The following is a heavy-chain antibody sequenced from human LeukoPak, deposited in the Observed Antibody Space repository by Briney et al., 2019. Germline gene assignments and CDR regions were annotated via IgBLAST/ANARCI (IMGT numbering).Heavy chain of an antibody. CDR3: ARGAYSSSWYYFDY. J-gene: IGHJ4*02. CDR1: GFTFSSYW. CDR2: IKQDGSEK. V-gene: IGHV3-7*01. Sequence: GGSLRLSCAASGFTFSSYWMSWVRQAPGKGLEWVANIKQDGSEKYYVDSVKGRFTISRDNAKNSLYLQMNSLRAEDTAVYYCARGAYSSSWYYFDYWGQGTLVTVSS. D-gene: IGHD6-13*01.